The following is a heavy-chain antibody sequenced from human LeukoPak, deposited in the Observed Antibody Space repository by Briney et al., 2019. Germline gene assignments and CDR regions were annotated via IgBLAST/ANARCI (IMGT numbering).Heavy chain of an antibody. CDR3: ARGTNWANWFDP. CDR1: GGSISTYY. CDR2: ISYSGKT. J-gene: IGHJ5*02. V-gene: IGHV4-59*01. Sequence: PSETLSLTRTISGGSISTYYWSWIRQPPGKRLEWIGYISYSGKTNYNPSLQSRVTISLDTSKIQFSLNVTSVTAADTAVYYCARGTNWANWFDPWGQGTLVTVSS. D-gene: IGHD7-27*01.